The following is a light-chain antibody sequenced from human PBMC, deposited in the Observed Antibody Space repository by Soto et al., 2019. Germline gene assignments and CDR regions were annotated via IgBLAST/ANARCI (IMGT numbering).Light chain of an antibody. Sequence: ETVLTQSPGTLSLSPGERATLSCRASQSVKSSYLAWYQQKPGQAPRLLIYGVSTRATGTPDRFSGSGSGTEFTLTISRLEPEDFAVYYCQQYGNSPRTFGQGTKVEIK. V-gene: IGKV3-20*01. CDR2: GVS. J-gene: IGKJ1*01. CDR3: QQYGNSPRT. CDR1: QSVKSSY.